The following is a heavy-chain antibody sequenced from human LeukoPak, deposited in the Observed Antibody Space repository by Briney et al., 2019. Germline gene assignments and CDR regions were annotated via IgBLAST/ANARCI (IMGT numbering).Heavy chain of an antibody. J-gene: IGHJ4*02. V-gene: IGHV4-39*07. CDR2: IYYSGST. CDR1: GGSISPYY. Sequence: SETLSLTCSVSGGSISPYYWGWIRQPPGKGLEWIGSIYYSGSTNYNPSLKSRVTISVDTSKNQFSLKLSSVTAADTAVYYCARMSNWNGILWGQGTLVTVSS. CDR3: ARMSNWNGIL. D-gene: IGHD1-1*01.